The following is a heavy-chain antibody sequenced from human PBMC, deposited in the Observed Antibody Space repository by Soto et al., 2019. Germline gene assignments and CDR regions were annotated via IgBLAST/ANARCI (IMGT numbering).Heavy chain of an antibody. CDR3: ARGMLYPIDYYSYGMDV. CDR2: IIPIFGTA. D-gene: IGHD2-8*01. V-gene: IGHV1-69*01. Sequence: QVQLVQSGAEVKKPGSSVKVSCKASGGTFSSYAISWVRQAPGQGLEWMGGIIPIFGTANYAQKFQGRVTITADESTSPAYMELSSLRSEDTAVYYCARGMLYPIDYYSYGMDVWGQGTTVTVSS. J-gene: IGHJ6*02. CDR1: GGTFSSYA.